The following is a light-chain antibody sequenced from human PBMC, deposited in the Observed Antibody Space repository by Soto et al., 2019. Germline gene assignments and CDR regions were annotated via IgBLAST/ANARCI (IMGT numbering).Light chain of an antibody. V-gene: IGLV2-8*01. Sequence: QSALTQPPSASGSPGQSVTISCTGTSSDVGGYNYVSWYQQHPGKAPKLMIYEVNKRPSGVPDRLSGSKSGNTASLTVSGLQAEDEADYYCCSYVGSNNYVFGTGTKVTVL. CDR2: EVN. CDR1: SSDVGGYNY. J-gene: IGLJ1*01. CDR3: CSYVGSNNYV.